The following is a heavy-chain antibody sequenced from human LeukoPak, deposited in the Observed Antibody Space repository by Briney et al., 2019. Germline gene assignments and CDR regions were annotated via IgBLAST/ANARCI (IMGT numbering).Heavy chain of an antibody. V-gene: IGHV1-2*02. CDR2: INPNSGGT. CDR3: ARDPGSVDGYRYMEDYYYYYMDV. Sequence: GASVKVSCKASGYTFTGYYMHWVRQAPGQGLEWMGWINPNSGGTNYAQKFQGRVTMTTDTSISTAYMELSRLRSDDTAVYYCARDPGSVDGYRYMEDYYYYYMDVGGKGTTVTVFS. D-gene: IGHD5-24*01. J-gene: IGHJ6*03. CDR1: GYTFTGYY.